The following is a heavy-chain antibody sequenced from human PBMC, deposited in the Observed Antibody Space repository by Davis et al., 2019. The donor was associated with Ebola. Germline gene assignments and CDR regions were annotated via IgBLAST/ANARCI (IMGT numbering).Heavy chain of an antibody. J-gene: IGHJ4*02. D-gene: IGHD3-10*01. CDR2: MYYHGST. CDR1: GGSITSSSYF. CDR3: ARPFGPGGGY. V-gene: IGHV4-39*01. Sequence: MPSETLSLTCLVSGGSITSSSYFWGWIRQPPGKGLEWIGSMYYHGSTYYNPSLKSRVTISVDTSKNQFSLKLTSVTAADTAVYYCARPFGPGGGYWGQGALVTVSS.